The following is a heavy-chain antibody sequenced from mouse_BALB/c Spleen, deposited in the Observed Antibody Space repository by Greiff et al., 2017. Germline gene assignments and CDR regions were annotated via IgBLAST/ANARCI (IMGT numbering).Heavy chain of an antibody. Sequence: EVMLVESGGGLVKPGGSLKLSCAASGFTFSDYYMYWVRQTPEKRLEWVATISDGGSYTYYPDSVKGRFTISRDNAKNNLYLQMSSLKSEDTAMYYCARGVRRFYYAMDYWGQGTSVTVSS. CDR3: ARGVRRFYYAMDY. D-gene: IGHD5-1*01. CDR1: GFTFSDYY. V-gene: IGHV5-4*02. CDR2: ISDGGSYT. J-gene: IGHJ4*01.